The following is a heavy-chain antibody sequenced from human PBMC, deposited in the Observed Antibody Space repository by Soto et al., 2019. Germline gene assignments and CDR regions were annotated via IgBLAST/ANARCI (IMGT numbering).Heavy chain of an antibody. CDR3: ARDPFAGYCSGGSCYEYYYGMDV. CDR2: IYYSGST. J-gene: IGHJ6*02. D-gene: IGHD2-15*01. CDR1: GGSISSGDYY. V-gene: IGHV4-30-4*01. Sequence: QVQLQESGPGLVKPSQTLSLTCTVSGGSISSGDYYWSWIRQPPGKGLEWIGYIYYSGSTYYNPSLKGRVTLSVDTSKNQFSLKLSSVTAADTAVYYCARDPFAGYCSGGSCYEYYYGMDVWGQGTTVTVSS.